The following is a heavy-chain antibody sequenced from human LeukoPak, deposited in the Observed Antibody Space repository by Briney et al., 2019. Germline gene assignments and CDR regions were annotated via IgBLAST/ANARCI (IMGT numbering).Heavy chain of an antibody. D-gene: IGHD6-19*01. V-gene: IGHV3-30*04. CDR1: GFTFSSYA. J-gene: IGHJ5*02. Sequence: PGGSLRLSCAASGFTFSSYAMHWVRQAPGKGLEWVAVISYDGSNKYYADSVKGRFTISRDNAKDSLYLQMNSLRAEDTAVYYCASSIAVAFNWFDPWGQGTLVTVSS. CDR3: ASSIAVAFNWFDP. CDR2: ISYDGSNK.